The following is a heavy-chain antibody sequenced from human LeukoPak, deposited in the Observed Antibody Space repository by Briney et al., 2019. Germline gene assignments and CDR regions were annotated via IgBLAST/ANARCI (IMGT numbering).Heavy chain of an antibody. Sequence: PETLSLTWTVSGFTINSYYWSWNRQAPGNGLEWIGNIYYSGSTNYNPSHERLATTTIDTTKNHFSQLLSPITAAETAVYYCARPPQPNWCDPWGEGDLGTVSS. J-gene: IGHJ5*02. CDR2: IYYSGST. V-gene: IGHV4-59*01. CDR3: ARPPQPNWCDP. CDR1: GFTINSYY.